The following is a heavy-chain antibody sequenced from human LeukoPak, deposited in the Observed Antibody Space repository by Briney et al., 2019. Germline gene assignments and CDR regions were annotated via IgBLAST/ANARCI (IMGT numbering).Heavy chain of an antibody. V-gene: IGHV4-59*08. CDR1: GCSISSYY. CDR3: ARGWYETGYFDL. J-gene: IGHJ2*01. CDR2: RYNRRRT. D-gene: IGHD6-19*01. Sequence: SETLSLTCTVAGCSISSYYWSWIRQPPLQGLVPIGRRYNRRRTNYNPSLKSRVTISVDTSKHHFSLKLTSVSAADTALYYCARGWYETGYFDLWGRGTLVTVSS.